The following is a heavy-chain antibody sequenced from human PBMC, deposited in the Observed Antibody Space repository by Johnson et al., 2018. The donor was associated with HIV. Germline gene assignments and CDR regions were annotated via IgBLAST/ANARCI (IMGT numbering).Heavy chain of an antibody. Sequence: VQLVESGGGVVQPGTSLRLSCAVSGFTFSSYAMSWVRQAPGKGLEWVSAISGSGGSTYYADSVKGRFTISRDNSKTTLYLQMNSLRAEDTAVYYCARASHSSGWYGRLGDAFDIWGQGTMVTVSS. CDR1: GFTFSSYA. CDR2: ISGSGGST. J-gene: IGHJ3*02. CDR3: ARASHSSGWYGRLGDAFDI. D-gene: IGHD6-19*01. V-gene: IGHV3-23*04.